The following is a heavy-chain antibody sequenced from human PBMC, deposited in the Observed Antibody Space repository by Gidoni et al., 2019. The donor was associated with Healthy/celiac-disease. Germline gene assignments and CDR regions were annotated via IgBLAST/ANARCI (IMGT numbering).Heavy chain of an antibody. V-gene: IGHV3-48*02. Sequence: EVQLVESGGGLVQPGGSLRLSCAASGFTFSRYSMNWVRQAPGKGLEWVSYISSSSSTIYYADSVKGRFTISRDNAKNSLYLQMNSLRDEDTAVYYCARDLYCSSTSCRTPFDYWGQGTLVTVSS. D-gene: IGHD2-2*01. CDR3: ARDLYCSSTSCRTPFDY. CDR2: ISSSSSTI. CDR1: GFTFSRYS. J-gene: IGHJ4*02.